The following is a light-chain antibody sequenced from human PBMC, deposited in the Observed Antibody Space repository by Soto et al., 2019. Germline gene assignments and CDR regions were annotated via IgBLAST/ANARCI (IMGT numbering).Light chain of an antibody. CDR2: EVN. CDR3: LSPGGNSPYV. V-gene: IGLV2-8*01. J-gene: IGLJ1*01. CDR1: TSDIGGYNY. Sequence: QSALTQPPSASGSPGQSVAISCTGTTSDIGGYNYVSWYQQHPGKAPKLMIYEVNKRPSGVPDRFSGSKSGNTASLTVSGLQAEDDADYYCLSPGGNSPYVFGTGTKLTVL.